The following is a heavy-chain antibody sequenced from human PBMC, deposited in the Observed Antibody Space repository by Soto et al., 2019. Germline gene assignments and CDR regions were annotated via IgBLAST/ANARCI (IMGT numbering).Heavy chain of an antibody. V-gene: IGHV3-53*01. D-gene: IGHD6-25*01. CDR1: GFPINVTY. CDR3: ARTAEGDTPRTHWYFDL. J-gene: IGHJ2*01. CDR2: LYADGST. Sequence: GGSLRLSCAASGFPINVTYLSWVRQAPGKGLEWLSVLYADGSTYYIDSVKGRFRISRDNAKNTLYLQMDNLRADDTAMYFCARTAEGDTPRTHWYFDLWGRGTPVTVSS.